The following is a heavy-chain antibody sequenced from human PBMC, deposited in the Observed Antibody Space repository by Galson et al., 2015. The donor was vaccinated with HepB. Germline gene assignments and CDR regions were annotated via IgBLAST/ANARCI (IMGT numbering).Heavy chain of an antibody. Sequence: SLRLSCAASGSTFSSYSMNWVRQAPGKGLEWVSYISSSSSTIYYADSVKGRFTISRDNAKNSLYLQMNSLRAEDTAVYYCASLPLRNKQTYYYGSGSYPGFDPWGQGTLVTVSS. CDR3: ASLPLRNKQTYYYGSGSYPGFDP. V-gene: IGHV3-48*01. CDR1: GSTFSSYS. CDR2: ISSSSSTI. J-gene: IGHJ5*02. D-gene: IGHD3-10*01.